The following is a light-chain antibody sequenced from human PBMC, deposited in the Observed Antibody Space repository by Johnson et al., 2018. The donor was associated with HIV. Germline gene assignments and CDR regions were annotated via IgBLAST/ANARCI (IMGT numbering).Light chain of an antibody. CDR3: GTWDNSLTAYV. Sequence: QSVLTQPPSVSAAPGQKVTISCSGSSSNIGNNYVSWYQQLPGTAPKLLIYDNTKRPSGIPDRFSGSKSDASATLAITGLQTGDEADYYCGTWDNSLTAYVFGTGTKVTVL. CDR2: DNT. V-gene: IGLV1-51*01. J-gene: IGLJ1*01. CDR1: SSNIGNNY.